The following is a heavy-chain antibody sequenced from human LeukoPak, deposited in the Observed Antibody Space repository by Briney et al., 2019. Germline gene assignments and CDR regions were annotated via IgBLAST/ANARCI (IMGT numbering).Heavy chain of an antibody. J-gene: IGHJ6*03. CDR2: IIPIFGTA. CDR1: GGTFSSYA. D-gene: IGHD2-2*01. V-gene: IGHV1-69*13. Sequence: SVKVSCKVSGGTFSSYAISWVRQAPGQGLEWMGGIIPIFGTANYAQKFQGRVTITADESTSTAYMELSSLRSEDTAVYYCARGSLDIVVVPAAMSDYYYYYMDVWGKGTTVTVSS. CDR3: ARGSLDIVVVPAAMSDYYYYYMDV.